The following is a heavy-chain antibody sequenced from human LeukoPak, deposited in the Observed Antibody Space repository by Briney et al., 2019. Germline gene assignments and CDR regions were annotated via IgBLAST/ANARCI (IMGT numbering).Heavy chain of an antibody. Sequence: PSETLSLTCAVYGGSFSGYYWSWIRQPPGKGLEWIGEINHSGSTNYNPSLKSRVTISVDTSKNQFSLKLSSVTAADTAVYYCARTTMVRGGAYYFDYWGQGTLVTVSS. CDR2: INHSGST. CDR3: ARTTMVRGGAYYFDY. CDR1: GGSFSGYY. D-gene: IGHD3-10*01. V-gene: IGHV4-34*01. J-gene: IGHJ4*02.